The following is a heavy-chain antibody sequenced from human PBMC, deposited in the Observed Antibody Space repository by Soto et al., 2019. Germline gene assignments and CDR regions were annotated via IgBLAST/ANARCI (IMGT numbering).Heavy chain of an antibody. J-gene: IGHJ4*02. CDR1: GGSISSTNL. D-gene: IGHD3-9*01. CDR3: ARRHGLDIDAYY. Sequence: PSETLSLTCAVSGGSISSTNLWTWVRQPPGKGLEWIGEIHHTGSTTFNPSLKSRVTISVDKSKNHFSLKVSSVTAADTAVYYCARRHGLDIDAYYWGQGTLVTVSS. CDR2: IHHTGST. V-gene: IGHV4-4*02.